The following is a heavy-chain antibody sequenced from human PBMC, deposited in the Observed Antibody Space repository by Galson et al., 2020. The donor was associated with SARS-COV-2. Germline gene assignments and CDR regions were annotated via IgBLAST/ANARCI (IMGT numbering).Heavy chain of an antibody. V-gene: IGHV3-33*01. CDR3: ARELSYYGFDY. Sequence: GESLKISCAASAFTFSSYGMHWVRQAPGKGLEWVAVIWYDGSNKYYADSVKGRFTISRDNSKNTLYLQMNSLRAEDTAVYYCARELSYYGFDYWGQGTLVTVSS. CDR2: IWYDGSNK. CDR1: AFTFSSYG. J-gene: IGHJ4*02. D-gene: IGHD1-26*01.